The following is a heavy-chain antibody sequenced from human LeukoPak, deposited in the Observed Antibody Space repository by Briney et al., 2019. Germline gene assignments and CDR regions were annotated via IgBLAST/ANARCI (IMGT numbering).Heavy chain of an antibody. J-gene: IGHJ5*02. V-gene: IGHV5-51*01. D-gene: IGHD3-16*01. Sequence: ESLKISCKGSGYSFTSYWIGWVRQMPGKGLEWMGIIYPGDSDTRYSPSFQGQVTISADRSTRTAYLQWSSLEASDTAIYFCVTSYPRGGWFDPWGQGTLVTVSS. CDR2: IYPGDSDT. CDR3: VTSYPRGGWFDP. CDR1: GYSFTSYW.